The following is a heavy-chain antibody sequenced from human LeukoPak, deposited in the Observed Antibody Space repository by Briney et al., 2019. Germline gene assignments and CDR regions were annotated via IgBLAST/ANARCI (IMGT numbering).Heavy chain of an antibody. V-gene: IGHV3-33*01. Sequence: PGGSLRLSCAASGFTFSSYGMHWVRQAPGKGLEWVAVIWYDGSNKYYADSVKGRFTISRHNSKNTLYLQMNSLRAEDTAVYYCARDGFDSSGTPVYFQHWGQGTLVTVSS. CDR2: IWYDGSNK. CDR1: GFTFSSYG. D-gene: IGHD3-22*01. J-gene: IGHJ1*01. CDR3: ARDGFDSSGTPVYFQH.